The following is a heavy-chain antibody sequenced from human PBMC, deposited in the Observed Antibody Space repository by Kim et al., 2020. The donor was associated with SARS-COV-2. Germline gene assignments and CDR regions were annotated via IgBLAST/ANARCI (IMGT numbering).Heavy chain of an antibody. Sequence: GGSLRLSCAASGFTVSNDYMSWVRQAPGRGLEWVSLIYSDGSTFYPDSVKGRFTISRDNSKNTLYLQMNSLRAEDTAVYYCARRFSGDDYLAYWGQGTLV. J-gene: IGHJ4*02. CDR1: GFTVSNDY. V-gene: IGHV3-53*01. CDR3: ARRFSGDDYLAY. CDR2: IYSDGST. D-gene: IGHD5-12*01.